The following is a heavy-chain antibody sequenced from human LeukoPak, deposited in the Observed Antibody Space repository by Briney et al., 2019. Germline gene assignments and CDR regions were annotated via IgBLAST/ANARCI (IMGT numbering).Heavy chain of an antibody. CDR3: ARGCRSGWYWFDP. V-gene: IGHV4-30-4*01. CDR2: IYYSGST. CDR1: GGSISSGDYY. Sequence: SETLSLTCTVSGGSISSGDYYWSWIRQPPGKGLEWIGYIYYSGSTYYNPSLKSRIIMSVDTSKNQFSLKLSSLTAADTAVYYCARGCRSGWYWFDPWGQGTLVTVSS. D-gene: IGHD6-19*01. J-gene: IGHJ5*02.